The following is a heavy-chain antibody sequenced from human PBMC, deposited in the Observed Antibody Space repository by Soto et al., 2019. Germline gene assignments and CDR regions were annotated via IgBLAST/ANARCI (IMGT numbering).Heavy chain of an antibody. Sequence: QVQLQQWGAGLLKPSETLSLTCAVYGGSFSGYYWSWIRQPPGKGLEGIGEINHSGSTNYNPSLKSRVTISVDTSKNQFSLKLSSVTAADTAVYYCARGRVWEQQLVTATPFDYWGQGTLVTVSS. CDR1: GGSFSGYY. J-gene: IGHJ4*02. D-gene: IGHD6-13*01. CDR3: ARGRVWEQQLVTATPFDY. CDR2: INHSGST. V-gene: IGHV4-34*01.